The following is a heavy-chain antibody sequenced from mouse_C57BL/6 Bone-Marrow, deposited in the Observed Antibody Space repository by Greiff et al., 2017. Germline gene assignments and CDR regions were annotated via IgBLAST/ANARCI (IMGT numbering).Heavy chain of an antibody. CDR3: ASSDYYGSSYDYFDY. CDR1: GFTFSDYG. CDR2: ISSGSSTI. D-gene: IGHD1-1*01. J-gene: IGHJ2*01. Sequence: EVKLVESGGGLVKPGGSLKLSCAASGFTFSDYGMHWVRQAPEKGLEWVAYISSGSSTIYYADTVKGRFTISRDNAKNTLFLQRTSLRSEDTAMYYCASSDYYGSSYDYFDYWGQGTTHTVSS. V-gene: IGHV5-17*01.